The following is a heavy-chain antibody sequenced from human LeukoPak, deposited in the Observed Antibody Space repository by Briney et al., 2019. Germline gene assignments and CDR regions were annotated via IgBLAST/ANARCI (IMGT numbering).Heavy chain of an antibody. D-gene: IGHD3-16*01. CDR2: INQDGSEK. CDR3: ARDPPGGGPNFDY. V-gene: IGHV3-7*01. J-gene: IGHJ4*02. Sequence: AGGSLRLSCAASGFTFSTYSMSWVRQAPGKGLEWVANINQDGSEKYYVDSVKGRFTISRDNAKNSLYLEMNSLRAEDTAVYFCARDPPGGGPNFDYWGQGTLVTVSP. CDR1: GFTFSTYS.